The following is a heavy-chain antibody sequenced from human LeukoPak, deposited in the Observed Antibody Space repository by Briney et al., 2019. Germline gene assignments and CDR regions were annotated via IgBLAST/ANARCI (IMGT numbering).Heavy chain of an antibody. D-gene: IGHD6-13*01. CDR1: GFTFSNAW. CDR3: ARPRSSSWYCFDY. Sequence: GGSLRLSCAASGFTFSNAWMRWVRQAPGKGLEWVGRIKSKTYGGTTDYTAPVKGRFTISRDDSKNTLYLQMDSLKTEDTAVYYCARPRSSSWYCFDYWGQGTLVTVSS. J-gene: IGHJ4*02. CDR2: IKSKTYGGTT. V-gene: IGHV3-15*01.